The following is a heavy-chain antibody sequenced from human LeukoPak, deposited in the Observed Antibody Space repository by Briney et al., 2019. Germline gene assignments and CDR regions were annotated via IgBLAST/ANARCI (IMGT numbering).Heavy chain of an antibody. D-gene: IGHD1-1*01. J-gene: IGHJ5*02. CDR3: ARATVYKSANWFDP. CDR1: GGSISSSSYY. Sequence: PSETLSLTCTVSGGSISSSSYYWGWIRQPPGKGLEWIGEINHSGSTNYNPSLKSRVTISVDTSKNQFSLKLSSVTAADTAVYYCARATVYKSANWFDPWGQGTLVTVSS. V-gene: IGHV4-39*07. CDR2: INHSGST.